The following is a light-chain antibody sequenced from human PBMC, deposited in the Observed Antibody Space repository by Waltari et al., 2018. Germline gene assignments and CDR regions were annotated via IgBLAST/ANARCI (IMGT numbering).Light chain of an antibody. CDR1: SSDVGGYNY. V-gene: IGLV2-14*01. CDR3: SSYTSSSTLEVV. Sequence: QSALTQPASVSGSPGQSITISCTGTSSDVGGYNYVSWYQQHPGKAPKLMIYEVSNRASGVSNCFPGSQSGNTALPTISWLQAGDGADYYCSSYTSSSTLEVVFGGGTKLTVL. CDR2: EVS. J-gene: IGLJ2*01.